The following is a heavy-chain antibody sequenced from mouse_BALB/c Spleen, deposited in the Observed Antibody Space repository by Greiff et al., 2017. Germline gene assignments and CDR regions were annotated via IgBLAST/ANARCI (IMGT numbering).Heavy chain of an antibody. J-gene: IGHJ2*01. V-gene: IGHV4-1*02. D-gene: IGHD1-1*01. CDR1: GFDFSRYW. Sequence: EVKLVESGGGLVQPGGSLKLSCAASGFDFSRYWMSWVRQAPGKGLEWIGEINPDSSTINYTPSLKDKFIISRDNAKNTLYLQMSKVRSEDTALYYCARLYYYGSFYYFDYWGQGTTLTVSS. CDR2: INPDSSTI. CDR3: ARLYYYGSFYYFDY.